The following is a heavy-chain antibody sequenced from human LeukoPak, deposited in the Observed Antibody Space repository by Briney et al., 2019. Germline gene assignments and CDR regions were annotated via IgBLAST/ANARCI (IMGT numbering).Heavy chain of an antibody. CDR1: GFTFSSYG. CDR2: ISSSSSYI. Sequence: PGGSLRLSCAASGFTFSSYGMHWVRQAPGKGLEWVSSISSSSSYIYYADSVKGRFTISRDNAKNSLYLQMNSLRAEDTAVYYCASNPRTYGSGSYKPFDYWGQGTLVTVSS. V-gene: IGHV3-21*01. CDR3: ASNPRTYGSGSYKPFDY. D-gene: IGHD3-10*01. J-gene: IGHJ4*02.